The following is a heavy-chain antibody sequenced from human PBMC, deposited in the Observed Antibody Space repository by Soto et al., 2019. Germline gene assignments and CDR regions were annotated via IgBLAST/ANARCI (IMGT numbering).Heavy chain of an antibody. CDR1: GFTVSSNY. V-gene: IGHV3-66*01. D-gene: IGHD6-19*01. CDR2: IYSGGST. CDR3: AKEFSGSSYGGGY. Sequence: EVQLVESGGGLVQPGGSLRLSCAASGFTVSSNYMSWVRQAPGKGLEWVSVIYSGGSTYYADSVKGRFTISRDNSKNTLYLQMNSLRAEDTAVYYCAKEFSGSSYGGGYWGQGTLVTVSS. J-gene: IGHJ4*02.